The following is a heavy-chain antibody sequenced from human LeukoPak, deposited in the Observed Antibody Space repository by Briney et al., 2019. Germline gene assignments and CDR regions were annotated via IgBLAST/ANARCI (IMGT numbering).Heavy chain of an antibody. J-gene: IGHJ4*02. D-gene: IGHD6-13*01. CDR3: ARGKSSWLFDN. CDR1: GYSFTTYG. Sequence: ASVKVSCKASGYSFTTYGISWVRQAPGQGLEWMGWISTYNGNADYAQNLQGRVTITTDTSTSTAYMELRSLRSDDTAVYYCARGKSSWLFDNWGQGTLVTVSS. V-gene: IGHV1-18*01. CDR2: ISTYNGNA.